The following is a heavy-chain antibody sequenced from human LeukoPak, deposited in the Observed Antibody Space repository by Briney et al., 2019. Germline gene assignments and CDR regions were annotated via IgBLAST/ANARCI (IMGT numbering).Heavy chain of an antibody. J-gene: IGHJ4*02. CDR1: GFTFSSYA. D-gene: IGHD2-2*01. CDR2: ISGSGGST. CDR3: AKSYCSSTSCYAHFDY. V-gene: IGHV3-23*01. Sequence: PGGSLRLSCAASGFTFSSYAMSWVRQAPGKGLEWVSAISGSGGSTYYADSVKGRFTISRDNSKNTLYLQVNSLRAEDTAVYYCAKSYCSSTSCYAHFDYWGQGTLVTVSS.